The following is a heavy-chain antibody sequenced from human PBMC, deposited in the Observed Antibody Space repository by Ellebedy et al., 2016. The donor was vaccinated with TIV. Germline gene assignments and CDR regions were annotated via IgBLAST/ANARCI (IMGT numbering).Heavy chain of an antibody. Sequence: GESLKISXAASGFTFSSYAMSWVRQAPGKGLEWVSAISGSGGSTYYADSVKGRFTISRDNSKNTLYLQMNSLRAEDTAVYYCAKYGDPGYFDYWGQGTLVTVSS. CDR2: ISGSGGST. J-gene: IGHJ4*02. CDR3: AKYGDPGYFDY. D-gene: IGHD4-17*01. CDR1: GFTFSSYA. V-gene: IGHV3-23*01.